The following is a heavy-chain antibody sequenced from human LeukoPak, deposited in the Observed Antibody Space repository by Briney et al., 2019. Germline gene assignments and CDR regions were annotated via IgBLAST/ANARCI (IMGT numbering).Heavy chain of an antibody. CDR1: GFTFSSYW. CDR2: IHSDGSST. D-gene: IGHD3-22*01. V-gene: IGHV3-74*01. J-gene: IGHJ4*02. CDR3: ARSGWPYYFDY. Sequence: PGGSLRLSCAASGFTFSSYWMHWVRQAPGKGLVWDSRIHSDGSSTSYADSVRGRFTISRDDAKSTLYLQMDSLGAEDTAVYYCARSGWPYYFDYWGQGTLVTVSS.